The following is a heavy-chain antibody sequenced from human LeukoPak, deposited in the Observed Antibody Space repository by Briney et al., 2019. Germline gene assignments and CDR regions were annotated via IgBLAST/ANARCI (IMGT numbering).Heavy chain of an antibody. CDR1: GFTFSSYS. Sequence: GGSLRLSCAASGFTFSSYSMNWVRQAPGKGLEWVSSISSSSSYIYYADSVKGRFTISRDNAKNSLYLQMNSLRAEDTAVYHCARFVGSRGYFDYWGQGTLVTVSS. J-gene: IGHJ4*02. D-gene: IGHD2-15*01. V-gene: IGHV3-21*01. CDR3: ARFVGSRGYFDY. CDR2: ISSSSSYI.